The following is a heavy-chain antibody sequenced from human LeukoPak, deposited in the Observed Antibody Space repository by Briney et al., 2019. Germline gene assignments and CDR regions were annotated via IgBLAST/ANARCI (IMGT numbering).Heavy chain of an antibody. CDR2: ISGSGDYT. J-gene: IGHJ4*02. CDR3: AKANCGGACYYQNVH. Sequence: QTGGSLRLSCAASRFTFSSYAMSWVRQAPGKGLEWVSSISGSGDYTYYADSVKGRFTISRDNSKNTLYLQMNSLRAEDTAVYYCAKANCGGACYYQNVHWGQGTLVTVSS. CDR1: RFTFSSYA. D-gene: IGHD2-21*02. V-gene: IGHV3-23*01.